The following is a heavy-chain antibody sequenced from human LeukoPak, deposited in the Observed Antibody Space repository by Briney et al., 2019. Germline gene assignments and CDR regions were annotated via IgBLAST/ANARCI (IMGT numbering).Heavy chain of an antibody. V-gene: IGHV4-39*07. J-gene: IGHJ4*02. CDR2: IYYSGNT. D-gene: IGHD3-22*01. Sequence: PSETLSLTCTVSGGSIISSSYYWGWIRQPPGKGLEWIGSIYYSGNTDYNPSLKSRVTISVETSKNQFSLKLSSVTAADTAVYYCARGGITMIVVAAFDYWGQGTLVTVSS. CDR3: ARGGITMIVVAAFDY. CDR1: GGSIISSSYY.